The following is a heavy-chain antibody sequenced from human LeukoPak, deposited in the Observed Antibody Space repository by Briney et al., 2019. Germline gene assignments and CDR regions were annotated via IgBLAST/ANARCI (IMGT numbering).Heavy chain of an antibody. D-gene: IGHD6-19*01. J-gene: IGHJ4*02. Sequence: PGGSLILSCAASGFTFSSYAMSWFRQAPGKGLEWVSAISGSGGSTYYADSVKGRFTISRDNSKNTLYLQMNSLRAEDTAVYYCAIQRPAGNDYWGQGTLVTVSS. CDR2: ISGSGGST. CDR3: AIQRPAGNDY. V-gene: IGHV3-23*01. CDR1: GFTFSSYA.